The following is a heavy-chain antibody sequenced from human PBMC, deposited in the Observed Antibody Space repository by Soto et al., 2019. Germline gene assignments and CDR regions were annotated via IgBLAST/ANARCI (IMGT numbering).Heavy chain of an antibody. CDR1: GGSLSGYF. J-gene: IGHJ3*02. CDR2: INHSGST. V-gene: IGHV4-34*01. D-gene: IGHD1-1*01. CDR3: ARGLRYPPRERDAYDI. Sequence: SETLSLTCAVYGGSLSGYFWSWVRQPPGKGLEWIGEINHSGSTNYNPSLESRVTITADTSKHQFSLKLSSVTAADTAVYYCARGLRYPPRERDAYDIWGQGTMVTVSS.